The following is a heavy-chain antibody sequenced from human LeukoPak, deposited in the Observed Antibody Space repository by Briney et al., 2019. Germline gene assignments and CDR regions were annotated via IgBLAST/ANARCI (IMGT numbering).Heavy chain of an antibody. CDR1: GFTFSSYW. J-gene: IGHJ5*02. V-gene: IGHV3-74*01. CDR2: INSDGSST. Sequence: SGGSLRLSCAASGFTFSSYWMHWVRQAPGKGLVWVSRINSDGSSTRYADSAKGRFTISRDNAKNTLYLQMNGLRAEDTAVYYCVRGVGGDSRFDPWGQGTLVTVSS. D-gene: IGHD1-26*01. CDR3: VRGVGGDSRFDP.